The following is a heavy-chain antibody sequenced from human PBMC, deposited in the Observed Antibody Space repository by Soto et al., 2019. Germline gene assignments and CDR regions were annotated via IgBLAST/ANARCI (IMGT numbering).Heavy chain of an antibody. CDR3: ARSFSAQYYDFWSGYYGLYYFDY. CDR2: ISACNGNT. V-gene: IGHV1-18*01. J-gene: IGHJ4*02. D-gene: IGHD3-3*01. CDR1: GYTFTSYG. Sequence: GASVKVSCKASGYTFTSYGISWVRQAPGQGLEWMGWISACNGNTNYAQKLQGRVTMTTDTSTSTAYMELRSLRSDDTAVYYCARSFSAQYYDFWSGYYGLYYFDYWGQGTLVTVSS.